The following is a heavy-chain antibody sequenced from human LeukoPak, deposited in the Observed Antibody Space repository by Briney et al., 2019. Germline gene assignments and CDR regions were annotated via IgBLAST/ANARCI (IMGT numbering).Heavy chain of an antibody. CDR3: AKDQVWAAAGPPYYMDV. CDR1: KFTFSSYG. Sequence: GGSLRLSCAASKFTFSSYGMHWVRQAPGKGLEWVAFIRYDGSNKYYADSVKGRFTISRDNSKNTLYLQMNSLRAEDTAVYYCAKDQVWAAAGPPYYMDVWGKGTTVTVSS. V-gene: IGHV3-30*02. J-gene: IGHJ6*03. CDR2: IRYDGSNK. D-gene: IGHD6-13*01.